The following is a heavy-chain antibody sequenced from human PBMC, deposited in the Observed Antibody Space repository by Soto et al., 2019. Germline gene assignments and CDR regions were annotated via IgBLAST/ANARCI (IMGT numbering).Heavy chain of an antibody. CDR2: IKRKTDDGTT. V-gene: IGHV3-15*01. D-gene: IGHD3-22*01. CDR3: TTGLSSGYYNLDY. J-gene: IGHJ4*02. Sequence: WIRQPPGKGLEWVGRIKRKTDDGTTDYAAPVKGRFTISRDDSKNTLYLQMNSLKTEDTAVYYCTTGLSSGYYNLDYWGQGTLVTVPQ.